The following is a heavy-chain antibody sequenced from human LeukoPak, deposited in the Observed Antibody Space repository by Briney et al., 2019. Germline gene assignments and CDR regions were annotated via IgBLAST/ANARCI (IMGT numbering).Heavy chain of an antibody. D-gene: IGHD2-8*01. Sequence: ASVKVSCKASGHTFTGYFMHWVRQAPGQGLEWMGWINPNSGGTNQAQKFQGRVNMTRDTSIRRAYMEVSRLRSDDTAVYYCARGNGELDYWGQGTLVTVSS. J-gene: IGHJ4*02. CDR3: ARGNGELDY. CDR2: INPNSGGT. V-gene: IGHV1-2*02. CDR1: GHTFTGYF.